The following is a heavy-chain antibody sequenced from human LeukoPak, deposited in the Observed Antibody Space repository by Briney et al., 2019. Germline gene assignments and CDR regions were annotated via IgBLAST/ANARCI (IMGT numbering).Heavy chain of an antibody. D-gene: IGHD3-3*01. CDR3: ARTPSPRGYYSFDY. V-gene: IGHV1-2*02. CDR1: GYTFTGYY. J-gene: IGHJ4*02. Sequence: ASVKVSCKASGYTFTGYYMHWVRQAPGQGLEWMGWINPNSGGTNYAQKFQGRVTMTRDTSISTAYMELSRLRSDDTAVYYCARTPSPRGYYSFDYWGQGTLVTVSS. CDR2: INPNSGGT.